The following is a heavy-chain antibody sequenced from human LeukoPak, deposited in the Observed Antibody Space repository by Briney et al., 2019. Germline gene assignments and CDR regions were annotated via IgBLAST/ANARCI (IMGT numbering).Heavy chain of an antibody. V-gene: IGHV3-73*01. CDR1: GFTFSGSA. CDR3: TRVYDYGDYGGAFDI. J-gene: IGHJ3*02. Sequence: GGSLRLSCAASGFTFSGSAMHWVRQASGKGLEWVGRIRSKANSYATAHAASVKGRFTISRDDSKNTAYLHMNSLKTEDTAVYYCTRVYDYGDYGGAFDIWGQGTMVTVSS. D-gene: IGHD4-17*01. CDR2: IRSKANSYAT.